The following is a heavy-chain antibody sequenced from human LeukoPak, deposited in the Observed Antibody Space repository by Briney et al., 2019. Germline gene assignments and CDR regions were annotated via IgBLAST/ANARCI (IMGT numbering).Heavy chain of an antibody. CDR2: IYYSGST. J-gene: IGHJ5*02. V-gene: IGHV4-31*03. CDR1: GGSISSGGYY. Sequence: SQTLSLTCTVSGGSISSGGYYWSWIRQHPGKGLEWIGYIYYSGSTYYNPSLKSRVTISVDTSKNQFSLKLSSVTAADTAVYYCASLGAYYDLWSGYYNGGWFDPWGQGTLVTVSA. D-gene: IGHD3-3*01. CDR3: ASLGAYYDLWSGYYNGGWFDP.